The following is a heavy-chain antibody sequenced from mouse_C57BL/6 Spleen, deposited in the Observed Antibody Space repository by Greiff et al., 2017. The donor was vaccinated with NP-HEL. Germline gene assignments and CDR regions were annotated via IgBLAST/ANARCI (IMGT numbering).Heavy chain of an antibody. Sequence: VKLQQPGAELVRPGTSVKLSCKASGYTFTSYWMHWVKQRPGQGLEWIGVIDPSDSYTNYNQKFKGKATLTVDTSSSTAYMQLSSLTSEDSAVYYCASPFLRGYFDYWGQGTTLTVSS. J-gene: IGHJ2*01. CDR1: GYTFTSYW. CDR3: ASPFLRGYFDY. D-gene: IGHD1-1*01. V-gene: IGHV1-59*01. CDR2: IDPSDSYT.